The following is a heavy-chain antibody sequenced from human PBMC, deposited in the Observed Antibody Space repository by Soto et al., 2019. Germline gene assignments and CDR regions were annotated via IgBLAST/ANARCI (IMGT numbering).Heavy chain of an antibody. D-gene: IGHD4-17*01. CDR2: IFSSDEK. V-gene: IGHV2-26*01. CDR3: ARNGGYGHDAFDI. J-gene: IGHJ3*02. CDR1: GFSLSNARFG. Sequence: QVTLKESGPVLVKPTETLTLTCTVSGFSLSNARFGVSWIRQPPGKALEWLAHIFSSDEKIYTTSLKTRLTISRDTSKSQVVLSMTNMDPVDTATYYCARNGGYGHDAFDIWGLGTVVTVSS.